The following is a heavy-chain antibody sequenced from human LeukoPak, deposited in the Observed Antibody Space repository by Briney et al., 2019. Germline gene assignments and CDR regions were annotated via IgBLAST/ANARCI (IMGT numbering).Heavy chain of an antibody. CDR2: INWNGGST. CDR1: GFTFGDYG. Sequence: PGGSLRLSCAASGFTFGDYGMSWVRHAPGKGLEWVSGINWNGGSTVYADSVKGRFTIPRDNAKNSLYLQMDSLGPEDTAVYYCARDPYRGNYGNDYYYYMDVWGKGTTVTISS. D-gene: IGHD1-26*01. CDR3: ARDPYRGNYGNDYYYYMDV. J-gene: IGHJ6*03. V-gene: IGHV3-20*04.